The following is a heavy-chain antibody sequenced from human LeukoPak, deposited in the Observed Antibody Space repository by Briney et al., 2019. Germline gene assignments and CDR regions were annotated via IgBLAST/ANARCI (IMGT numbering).Heavy chain of an antibody. CDR1: GFRSSSYG. J-gene: IGHJ4*02. Sequence: GGSLRLSCTMSGFRSSSYGLYWVRQAPDKGLEWVAFTRPDKDDKYYSDSVRGRFTISRDNPKNTLYLQMNSLRVEDTALYFCAKGVSEWGNLGDWGQGTLVTVSS. V-gene: IGHV3-30*02. CDR2: TRPDKDDK. CDR3: AKGVSEWGNLGD. D-gene: IGHD7-27*01.